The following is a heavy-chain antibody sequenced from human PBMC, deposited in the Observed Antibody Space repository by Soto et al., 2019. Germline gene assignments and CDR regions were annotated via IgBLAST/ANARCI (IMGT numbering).Heavy chain of an antibody. V-gene: IGHV5-10-1*01. CDR1: GYSFTSYW. J-gene: IGHJ6*02. Sequence: ESLKISCKGSGYSFTSYWISWVRQMPGKGLEWMGRIDPSDSYTNYSPSFQGHVTISADKSISTAYLQWSSLKASDTAMYYCARQGYCSSTSCPPNNYYYYYGMDVWGQGTTVTVS. CDR2: IDPSDSYT. D-gene: IGHD2-2*01. CDR3: ARQGYCSSTSCPPNNYYYYYGMDV.